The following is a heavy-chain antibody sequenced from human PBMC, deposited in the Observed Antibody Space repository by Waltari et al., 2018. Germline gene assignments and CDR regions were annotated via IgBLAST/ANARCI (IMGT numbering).Heavy chain of an antibody. CDR3: QVVVAAADAFDI. J-gene: IGHJ3*02. CDR1: GYTFTSYD. D-gene: IGHD2-15*01. CDR2: MNPNSGNT. V-gene: IGHV1-8*03. Sequence: QVQLVQSGAEVKKPGASVKVSCKASGYTFTSYDNNWVRQATGQGLEWMGWMNPNSGNTGYAQKFQGRVTITRNTSISTAYMELSSLRSEDTAVYYCQVVVAAADAFDIWGQGTMVTVSS.